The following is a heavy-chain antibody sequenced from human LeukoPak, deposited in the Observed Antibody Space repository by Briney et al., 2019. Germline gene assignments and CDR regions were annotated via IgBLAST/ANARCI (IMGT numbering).Heavy chain of an antibody. J-gene: IGHJ3*02. D-gene: IGHD3-22*01. V-gene: IGHV1-18*01. CDR3: ARDRAGYYDSFDAFDI. CDR2: ISAYNGNT. CDR1: GYTFTSYG. Sequence: ASVKVSSKASGYTFTSYGISWVRQAPGQGLEWRGWISAYNGNTNYAQKLQGRDTMTTDTSTSTAYMELRSLRSDDTAVYYCARDRAGYYDSFDAFDIWGQGTMVTVSS.